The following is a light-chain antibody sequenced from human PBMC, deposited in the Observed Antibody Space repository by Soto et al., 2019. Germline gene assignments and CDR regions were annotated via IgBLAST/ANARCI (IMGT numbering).Light chain of an antibody. CDR3: QQYNNWPPFT. J-gene: IGKJ2*01. V-gene: IGKV3-15*01. CDR2: GAS. Sequence: IVMTHSPASLSVSAWEGSTLSCSSSQSVSSNLAWYQQKPGQAPRLLIYGASTRATDIPARFGGSGSGTEFTLTISSLQSEDFAVYYCQQYNNWPPFTFGQGTKVDI. CDR1: QSVSSN.